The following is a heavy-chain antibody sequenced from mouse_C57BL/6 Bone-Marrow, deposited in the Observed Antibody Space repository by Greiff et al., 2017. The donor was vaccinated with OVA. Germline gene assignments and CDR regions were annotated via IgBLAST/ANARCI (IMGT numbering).Heavy chain of an antibody. CDR1: GYTFTDYY. CDR3: ARPLDYLAWFAY. Sequence: VQLQQSGPELVKPGASVKISCKASGYTFTDYYMNWVKQSHGKSLEWIGDINPNNGGTSYNQKFKGKATLTVDKSSSTAYMELRSLTSEDSAVYYCARPLDYLAWFAYWGQGTLVTVSA. CDR2: INPNNGGT. D-gene: IGHD2-4*01. V-gene: IGHV1-26*01. J-gene: IGHJ3*01.